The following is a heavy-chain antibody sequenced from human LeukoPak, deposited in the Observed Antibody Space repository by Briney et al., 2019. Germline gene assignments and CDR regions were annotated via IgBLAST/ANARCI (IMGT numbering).Heavy chain of an antibody. V-gene: IGHV3-48*04. J-gene: IGHJ6*02. CDR1: GFTFSSYS. CDR3: ARDLTRPTGPPYGMDV. D-gene: IGHD1-14*01. Sequence: GGSLRLSCAASGFTFSSYSMDWVRQAPGKGLEWVSYISTGSSTIYYADSVKGRFTISRDNAKNSLYLQMNSLRAEDTAVYYCARDLTRPTGPPYGMDVWGQGTTVTVSS. CDR2: ISTGSSTI.